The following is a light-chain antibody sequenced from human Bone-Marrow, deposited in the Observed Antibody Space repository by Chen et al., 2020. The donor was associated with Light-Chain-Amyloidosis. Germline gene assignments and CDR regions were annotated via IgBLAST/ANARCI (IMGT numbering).Light chain of an antibody. CDR1: DLSTKY. CDR3: QSADSSGTYEVI. CDR2: RDT. J-gene: IGLJ2*01. Sequence: SYELTQPPSVSLSPGQTSRIPCSGDDLSTKYAYWYKQKPGQAPVLVIHRDTERPSGISERFSGSSSGTTATLTISGVQAEDEADYHCQSADSSGTYEVIFGGGTKLTVL. V-gene: IGLV3-25*03.